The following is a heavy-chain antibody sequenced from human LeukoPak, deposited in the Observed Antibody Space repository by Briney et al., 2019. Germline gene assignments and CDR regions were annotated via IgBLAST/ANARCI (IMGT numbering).Heavy chain of an antibody. Sequence: GGSLRHSCAASGFTFSSSGMHWVRQAPGKGLEWVAVIWYDGSNKYYADSVKDRFTISRDDSKNTLYLQMNSLRAEDTAVYYCATDISLAGPGYWGQGTLVTVS. CDR3: ATDISLAGPGY. J-gene: IGHJ4*02. CDR1: GFTFSSSG. D-gene: IGHD6-19*01. V-gene: IGHV3-33*08. CDR2: IWYDGSNK.